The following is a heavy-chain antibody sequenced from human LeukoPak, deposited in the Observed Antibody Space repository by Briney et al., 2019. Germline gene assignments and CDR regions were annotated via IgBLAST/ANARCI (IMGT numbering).Heavy chain of an antibody. J-gene: IGHJ4*02. CDR3: ARVHSSGWYAIDY. CDR1: GFSLSGSW. CDR2: INQDGSGK. V-gene: IGHV3-7*01. Sequence: LGGSLRLSCAASGFSLSGSWVNWVRLAPGRGLEWVANINQDGSGKYYLDSVKGRFNISRDNAENSLYLQMNSLRAEDTAVYYCARVHSSGWYAIDYWGQGTLVTVSS. D-gene: IGHD6-19*01.